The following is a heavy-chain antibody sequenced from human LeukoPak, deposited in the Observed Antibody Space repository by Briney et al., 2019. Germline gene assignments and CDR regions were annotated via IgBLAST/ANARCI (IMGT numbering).Heavy chain of an antibody. CDR3: ARASIAARRINWFDP. CDR1: GGSTSSGGYS. Sequence: SETLSLTCAVSGGSTSSGGYSWSWIRQPPGKGLEWIGYIYHSGSTYYNPSLKSRVTISVDRSKNQFSLKLSSVTAADTAVYYCARASIAARRINWFDPWGQGTLVTVSS. J-gene: IGHJ5*02. CDR2: IYHSGST. V-gene: IGHV4-30-2*01. D-gene: IGHD6-6*01.